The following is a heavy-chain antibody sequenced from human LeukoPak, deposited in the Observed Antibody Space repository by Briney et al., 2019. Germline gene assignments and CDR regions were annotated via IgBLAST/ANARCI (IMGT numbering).Heavy chain of an antibody. Sequence: SETLSLTCAVYGGSFSGYYWSWIRQPPGKGLEWIGEISHSGSTNYNPSLKSRVTISVDTSKNQFSLKLSSVTAADTAVYYCAREDYYDSSGIDYWGQGTLVTVSS. CDR3: AREDYYDSSGIDY. J-gene: IGHJ4*02. CDR1: GGSFSGYY. V-gene: IGHV4-34*01. D-gene: IGHD3-22*01. CDR2: ISHSGST.